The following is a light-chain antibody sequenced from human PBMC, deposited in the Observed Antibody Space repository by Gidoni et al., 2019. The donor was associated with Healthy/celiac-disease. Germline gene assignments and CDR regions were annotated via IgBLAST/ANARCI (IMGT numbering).Light chain of an antibody. CDR1: QSVSSN. CDR2: GAS. V-gene: IGKV3-15*01. J-gene: IGKJ5*01. CDR3: QQYNNWPLT. Sequence: PATLSVSPGERATLSCRASQSVSSNLAWYQQKPGQAPRLLIYGASTRATGIPARFSGSGSGTEFTLTISSLQSEDFAVYYCQQYNNWPLTFGQGTRLEIK.